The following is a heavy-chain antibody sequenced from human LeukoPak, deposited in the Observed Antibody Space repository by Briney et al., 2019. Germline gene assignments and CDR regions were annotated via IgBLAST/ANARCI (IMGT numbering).Heavy chain of an antibody. Sequence: PSETLSLTCAVYGGSFSGYYWSWIRQPPGKGLEWIGEINHNGSTNYNPSLKSRVTISVDTSKNQFSLKLSSVTAADTAVYYCARGRAYYDILTGYPSTTFDYWGQGTLVTVSS. V-gene: IGHV4-34*01. CDR1: GGSFSGYY. J-gene: IGHJ4*02. D-gene: IGHD3-9*01. CDR3: ARGRAYYDILTGYPSTTFDY. CDR2: INHNGST.